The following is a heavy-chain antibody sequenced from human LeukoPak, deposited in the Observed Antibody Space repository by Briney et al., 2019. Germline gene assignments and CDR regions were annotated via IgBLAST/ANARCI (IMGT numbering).Heavy chain of an antibody. V-gene: IGHV1-69*02. CDR3: VRLPGIAVAGTHDF. J-gene: IGHJ4*02. Sequence: ASVKVSCNAFGGTFSSYTISWGRQAPGHEVEWRGRIIPILGIAHSAQKFQGRVTITPDTSTSTHYTWICGRRSEETALYSCVRLPGIAVAGTHDFWGQGTLVTVS. D-gene: IGHD6-19*01. CDR2: IIPILGIA. CDR1: GGTFSSYT.